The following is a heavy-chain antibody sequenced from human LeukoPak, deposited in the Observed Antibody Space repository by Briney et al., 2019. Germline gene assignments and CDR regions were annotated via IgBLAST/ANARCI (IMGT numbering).Heavy chain of an antibody. CDR1: GFTFDDYA. Sequence: GGSLRLSCAASGFTFDDYAMHWVRQAPGKGLEWVSGISWNSGSIGYADSVKGRFTISRDNAKNSLFLELNSLRAEDTAVYYCSKDGFDIWGQGTTVTVSS. V-gene: IGHV3-9*01. CDR3: SKDGFDI. J-gene: IGHJ3*02. CDR2: ISWNSGSI.